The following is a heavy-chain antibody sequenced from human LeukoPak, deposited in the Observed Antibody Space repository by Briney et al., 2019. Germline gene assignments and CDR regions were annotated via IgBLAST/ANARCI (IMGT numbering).Heavy chain of an antibody. CDR3: ATDALGLVMVTAKAFDI. CDR1: GYTLTELS. D-gene: IGHD2-21*02. CDR2: FDAEDGET. V-gene: IGHV1-24*01. Sequence: ASVKVSCKVSGYTLTELSIYWVRQAPGKGLEWMGGFDAEDGETIYAQKFQGRVTMTEDTSTDTAYMELSNLRSEDTAVYYRATDALGLVMVTAKAFDIWGQGTMVTVSS. J-gene: IGHJ3*02.